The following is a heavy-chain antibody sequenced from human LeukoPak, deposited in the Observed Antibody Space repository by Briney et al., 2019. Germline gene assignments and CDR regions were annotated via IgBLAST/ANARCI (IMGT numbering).Heavy chain of an antibody. CDR3: ARGSGGWDY. J-gene: IGHJ4*02. D-gene: IGHD3-10*01. Sequence: GGSLRLPCSASGFTFSTYGMNWVRQAPGKGLEWVSYISTSSSMIYYADSVKGRFTISRDNAKNSLYLQMNSLSDEDTAVYYCARGSGGWDYWGQGTLVTVSS. V-gene: IGHV3-48*02. CDR2: ISTSSSMI. CDR1: GFTFSTYG.